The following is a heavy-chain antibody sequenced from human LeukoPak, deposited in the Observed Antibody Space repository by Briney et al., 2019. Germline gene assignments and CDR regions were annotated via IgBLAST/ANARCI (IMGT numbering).Heavy chain of an antibody. Sequence: GASVKVSCKASGYTFTSYYMHWVRQAPGQGLEWMGIINPSGGSTNYAQKFQGRVTMTTDTSTTTAYMELRSLRSDDTAMYYCARRFSYGTIDPWGQGTLVTVSS. J-gene: IGHJ5*02. V-gene: IGHV1-46*01. CDR2: INPSGGST. CDR3: ARRFSYGTIDP. CDR1: GYTFTSYY. D-gene: IGHD5-18*01.